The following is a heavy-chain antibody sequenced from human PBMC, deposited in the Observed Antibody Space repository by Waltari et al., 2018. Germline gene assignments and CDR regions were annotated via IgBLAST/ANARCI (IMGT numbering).Heavy chain of an antibody. J-gene: IGHJ6*02. Sequence: QVQLQESGPGLVKSSETLSLICSVSPGSITRWYFSWIRQPPGKGREWYGYIYYTGSTSYRPALGRRGTLSMALSKSDCSLGLSSVTAADTAVYYCAGWGGGVRDIYYHYGMDAWGHGITVTVSS. D-gene: IGHD3-10*01. V-gene: IGHV4-59*01. CDR1: PGSITRWY. CDR3: AGWGGGVRDIYYHYGMDA. CDR2: IYYTGST.